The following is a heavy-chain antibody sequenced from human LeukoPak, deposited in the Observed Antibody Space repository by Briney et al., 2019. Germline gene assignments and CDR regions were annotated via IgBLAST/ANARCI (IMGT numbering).Heavy chain of an antibody. J-gene: IGHJ6*03. D-gene: IGHD2-2*02. CDR1: GFTFSSYS. V-gene: IGHV3-21*01. CDR3: AREMGSVVVPAAILEEEYYYYMDV. CDR2: ISSSSSYI. Sequence: GGSLRLSCAASGFTFSSYSMNWVRQAPGKGLEWVSSISSSSSYIYYADSVKGRFTISRDNAKNSLYLQMNSLRAEDTAVYYCAREMGSVVVPAAILEEEYYYYMDVWGKGTTVTVSS.